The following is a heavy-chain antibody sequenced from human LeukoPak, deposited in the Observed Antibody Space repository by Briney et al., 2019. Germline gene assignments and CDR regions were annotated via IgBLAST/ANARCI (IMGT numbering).Heavy chain of an antibody. V-gene: IGHV3-23*01. Sequence: GGSLRLSCAASGLSFSNYAMSWVRPAPGKGLEWVSTISGSGGSTYYADSVKGRFTISRDNSKNTLYLQMNSLRAEDTAVYYCAKMTGVVVAATPDYWGQGTLVIVSS. CDR3: AKMTGVVVAATPDY. J-gene: IGHJ4*02. CDR2: ISGSGGST. D-gene: IGHD2-15*01. CDR1: GLSFSNYA.